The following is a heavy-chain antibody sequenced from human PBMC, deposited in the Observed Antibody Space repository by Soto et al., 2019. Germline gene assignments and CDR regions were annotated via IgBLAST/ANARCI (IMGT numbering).Heavy chain of an antibody. CDR2: IIPIFGTA. J-gene: IGHJ4*02. CDR3: ARGIAPNRGGDY. Sequence: QVQLVQSGAEVKKPGSSVKVSCKASGGTFSSYAISWVRQAPGQGLEWMGGIIPIFGTANYAQKFQGRVTMTRDTSISTAYMELSRLRSDDTAVYYCARGIAPNRGGDYWGQGTLVTVSS. V-gene: IGHV1-69*06. D-gene: IGHD6-13*01. CDR1: GGTFSSYA.